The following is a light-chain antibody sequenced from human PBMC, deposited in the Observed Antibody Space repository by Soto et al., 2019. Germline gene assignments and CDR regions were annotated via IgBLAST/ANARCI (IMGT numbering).Light chain of an antibody. V-gene: IGKV3-11*01. CDR3: QQRSNWPIT. J-gene: IGKJ5*01. CDR1: QSILRN. CDR2: GAS. Sequence: EIVLTQSPGTLSLSPGERATLSCRASQSILRNLAWYQHKPGQSPRLLIYGASSRATGIPARFSGSGSGTDFTLTISSLEPEDFAVYYCQQRSNWPITFGQGTRLEIK.